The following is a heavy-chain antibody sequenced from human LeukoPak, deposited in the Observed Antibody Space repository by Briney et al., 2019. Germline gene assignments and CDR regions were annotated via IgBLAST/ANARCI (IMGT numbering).Heavy chain of an antibody. CDR1: GFTFSSYA. Sequence: PGGSLRLSCAASGFTFSSYAMHWVRQAPGKGLEWVAVISYDGSNKYYADSVKGRFTISRDNSKNTLYLQMNSLRAEDTAVYYCARDQGYGGNSYYFQHWGQGTLVTVSS. V-gene: IGHV3-30-3*01. D-gene: IGHD4-23*01. CDR3: ARDQGYGGNSYYFQH. J-gene: IGHJ1*01. CDR2: ISYDGSNK.